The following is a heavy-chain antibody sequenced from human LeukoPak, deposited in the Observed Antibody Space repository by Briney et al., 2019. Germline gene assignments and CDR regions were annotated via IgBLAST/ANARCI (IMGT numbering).Heavy chain of an antibody. V-gene: IGHV3-30*03. J-gene: IGHJ4*02. CDR2: ISYDGSNK. D-gene: IGHD2-15*01. CDR1: GFTFSYYG. Sequence: GRSLRLSCAASGFTFSYYGLHWVRQGPGKGLEWVAVISYDGSNKYYADSVKGRFTISRDNSKNTLDLQMSSLRAEDTAVYYCARDWCGGGSCYYFDHWGQGTLVTVSS. CDR3: ARDWCGGGSCYYFDH.